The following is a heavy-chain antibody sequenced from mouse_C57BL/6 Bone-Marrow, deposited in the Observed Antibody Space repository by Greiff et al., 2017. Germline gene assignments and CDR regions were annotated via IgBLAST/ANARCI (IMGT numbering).Heavy chain of an antibody. J-gene: IGHJ3*01. CDR1: GFNIKDDY. CDR3: RSSAWFAY. V-gene: IGHV14-4*01. CDR2: IDPENGDT. Sequence: VQLKQSGAELVRPGASVKLSCTASGFNIKDDYMHWVKQRPEQGLEWIGWIDPENGDTEYASKFQGKATITADTSSNTAYLQLSSLTSEDTAVYDCRSSAWFAYWGQGTLVTVSA. D-gene: IGHD1-3*01.